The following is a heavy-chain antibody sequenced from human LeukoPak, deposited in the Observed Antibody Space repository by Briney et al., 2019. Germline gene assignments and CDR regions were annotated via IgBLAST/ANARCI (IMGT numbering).Heavy chain of an antibody. CDR2: ISYDGSNK. Sequence: PGRSLRLSCAASGFTFSSYDMHWVRQAPGKGLEWVAAISYDGSNKYYADSVKGRFTISRDNSKNTLYLQLNSLRAEDTAVYYCAKDARIGFGGLSPHFDYWGQGTLVTVSS. CDR3: AKDARIGFGGLSPHFDY. V-gene: IGHV3-30*18. CDR1: GFTFSSYD. J-gene: IGHJ4*02. D-gene: IGHD3-10*01.